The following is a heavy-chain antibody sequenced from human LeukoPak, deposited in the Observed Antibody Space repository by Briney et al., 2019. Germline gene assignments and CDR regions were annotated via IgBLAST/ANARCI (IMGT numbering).Heavy chain of an antibody. V-gene: IGHV3-20*01. CDR1: GFTFDDYG. CDR2: INWNGGST. D-gene: IGHD2-2*01. CDR3: ARAGYCSSTSCYAFDI. Sequence: PGGSLRLSCAASGFTFDDYGMSWVRQAPGKGLEWVSGINWNGGSTSYADSVKGRFTISRDNAKNSLYLQMNSLRAEDTALYHCARAGYCSSTSCYAFDIWGQGTMVTVSS. J-gene: IGHJ3*02.